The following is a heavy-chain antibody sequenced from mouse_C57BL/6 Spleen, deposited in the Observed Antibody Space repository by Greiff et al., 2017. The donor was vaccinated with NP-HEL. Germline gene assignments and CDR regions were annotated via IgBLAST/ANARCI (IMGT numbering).Heavy chain of an antibody. D-gene: IGHD2-14*01. CDR3: ARREVLDY. CDR2: ISGGGGNT. J-gene: IGHJ2*01. CDR1: GFTFRSYT. Sequence: EVLLVESGGGLVKPGGSLKLSCAASGFTFRSYTMSWVRQTPEKRLEWVATISGGGGNTYYPDSVKGRFTISRDNAKNTLYLQMSSLRSEDTALYYCARREVLDYWGQGTTLTVSS. V-gene: IGHV5-9*01.